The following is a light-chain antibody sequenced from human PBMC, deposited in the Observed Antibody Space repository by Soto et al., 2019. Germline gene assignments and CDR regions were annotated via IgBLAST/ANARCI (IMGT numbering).Light chain of an antibody. CDR1: SSDVGGYNY. J-gene: IGLJ2*01. CDR2: EVS. V-gene: IGLV2-8*01. Sequence: QSVLTQPPSSSGSPVQSVTISCTGTSSDVGGYNYVSWYQQHPGKAPKLMIYEVSKRPSGVPDRFSGSKSGNTASLTVSGLQAEDEADYYCSSYAGSNMVVFGGGTKLTV. CDR3: SSYAGSNMVV.